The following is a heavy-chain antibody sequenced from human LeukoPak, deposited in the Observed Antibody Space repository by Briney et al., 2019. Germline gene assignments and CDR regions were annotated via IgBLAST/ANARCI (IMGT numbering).Heavy chain of an antibody. V-gene: IGHV3-48*04. J-gene: IGHJ6*02. Sequence: GGSLRLSCAASGFTFSSYSMNWVRQAPGKGLEWVSYISSSSTIYYADSVKGRFTISRDNAKSSLFLQMNSLRADDTAVYYCARVRSFYYGMDVWGQGTTVTVSS. CDR2: ISSSSTI. D-gene: IGHD3-10*01. CDR1: GFTFSSYS. CDR3: ARVRSFYYGMDV.